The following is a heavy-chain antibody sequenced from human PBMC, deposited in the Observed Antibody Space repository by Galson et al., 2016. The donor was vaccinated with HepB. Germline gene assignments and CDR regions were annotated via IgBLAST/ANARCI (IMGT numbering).Heavy chain of an antibody. CDR3: AKSAGRAVTTLDYYYGMDV. Sequence: SLRLSCAASGFIFSGSAMHWVRQASGKGLEWVSIISGSSSSIYYADSMKGRFTVSRDNSKNTLFLQMNSLRAEDTAVYYCAKSAGRAVTTLDYYYGMDVWGQGTTVTVSS. CDR2: ISGSSSSI. V-gene: IGHV3-23*01. CDR1: GFIFSGSA. J-gene: IGHJ6*02. D-gene: IGHD4-17*01.